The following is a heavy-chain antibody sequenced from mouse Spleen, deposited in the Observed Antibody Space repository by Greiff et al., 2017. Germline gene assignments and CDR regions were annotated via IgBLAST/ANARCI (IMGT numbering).Heavy chain of an antibody. D-gene: IGHD4-1*01. CDR2: ISSGGGNT. CDR3: ARRTGRYYFDY. Sequence: EVKLQESGGGLVKLGGSLKLSCAASGFTFSSYAMSWVRQTPEKRLEWVATISSGGGNTYYPDSVKGRFTISRDNAKNTLYLQMSSLKSEDTAMYYCARRTGRYYFDYWGQGTTLTVSS. CDR1: GFTFSSYA. J-gene: IGHJ2*01. V-gene: IGHV5-9*04.